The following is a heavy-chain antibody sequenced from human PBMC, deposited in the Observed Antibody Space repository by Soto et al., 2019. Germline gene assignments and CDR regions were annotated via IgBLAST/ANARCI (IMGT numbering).Heavy chain of an antibody. CDR1: GGSISSSSYY. D-gene: IGHD3-3*01. J-gene: IGHJ6*02. Sequence: SETLSLTCTVSGGSISSSSYYWGWIRQPPGKGLEWIGSIYYSGSTYYNPSLKSRVTISVDTSKNQFSLKLSSVTAADTAVYYCARENDFWSGPNGLDVWGQGTTVTVSS. CDR3: ARENDFWSGPNGLDV. CDR2: IYYSGST. V-gene: IGHV4-39*02.